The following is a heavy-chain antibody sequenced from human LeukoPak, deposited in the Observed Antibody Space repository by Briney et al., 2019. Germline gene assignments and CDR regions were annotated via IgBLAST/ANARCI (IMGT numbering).Heavy chain of an antibody. CDR1: GGSISSSSYY. CDR3: ARDLFVRWPTDLYYFDY. J-gene: IGHJ4*02. V-gene: IGHV4-39*07. CDR2: IYYSGST. Sequence: PSETLSLTCTVSGGSISSSSYYWGWIRQPPGKGLEWIGSIYYSGSTYYNPSLKSRVTISVDTSKNQFSLKLSSVTAADTAVYYCARDLFVRWPTDLYYFDYWGQGTLVTVSS. D-gene: IGHD4-11*01.